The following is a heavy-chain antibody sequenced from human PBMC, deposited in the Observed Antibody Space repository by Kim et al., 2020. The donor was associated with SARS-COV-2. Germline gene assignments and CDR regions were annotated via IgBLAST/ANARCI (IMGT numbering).Heavy chain of an antibody. CDR3: ATAGRGSGNFYYYYYMDV. CDR1: GVTFSSYA. J-gene: IGHJ6*03. D-gene: IGHD3-10*01. CDR2: IIPILGIA. V-gene: IGHV1-69*04. Sequence: SVKVSCKASGVTFSSYAMSWVRQAPGQGLEWMGRIIPILGIANYAQQFQGRVTISADKTTNTVFMEVSTLRTDDTAVYYCATAGRGSGNFYYYYYMDVWGKGTPVTVSS.